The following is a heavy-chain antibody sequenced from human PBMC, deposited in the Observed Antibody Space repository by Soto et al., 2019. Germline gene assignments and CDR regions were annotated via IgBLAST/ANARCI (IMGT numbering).Heavy chain of an antibody. J-gene: IGHJ4*02. CDR2: INHSGST. V-gene: IGHV4-34*01. CDR1: GGSFSGYY. Sequence: VQLQQWGAGLLKPSETLSLTCAVYGGSFSGYYWSWIRQPPGKGLEWIGEINHSGSTNYNPSLKIRVTISVDTSKNQFSRKLSSVTAADTAVYYCARRQGVAATRYSVWGQGTMVTVSS. CDR3: ARRQGVAATRYSV. D-gene: IGHD2-15*01.